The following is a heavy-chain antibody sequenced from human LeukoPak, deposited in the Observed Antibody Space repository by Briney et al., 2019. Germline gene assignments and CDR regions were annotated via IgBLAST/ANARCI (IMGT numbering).Heavy chain of an antibody. J-gene: IGHJ6*02. V-gene: IGHV4-59*01. Sequence: PSETLSLTCTVSGGSINDYYWRWIRQPPGKGLEWIGYMYYTGSTNYNPSLKSRVTMSVDTSKTRFFLKLTSVTAADTALYYCARVSVVYGMDVWGQGTAVTVS. CDR1: GGSINDYY. CDR2: MYYTGST. CDR3: ARVSVVYGMDV.